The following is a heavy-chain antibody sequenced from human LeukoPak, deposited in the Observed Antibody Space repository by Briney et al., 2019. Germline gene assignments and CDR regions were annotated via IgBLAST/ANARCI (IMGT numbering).Heavy chain of an antibody. CDR1: GFTFSSCS. CDR2: ISSSSSTI. J-gene: IGHJ6*03. V-gene: IGHV3-48*02. D-gene: IGHD1-26*01. Sequence: PGGSLRPSCAASGFTFSSCSMNWARQAPGKGLEWVSYISSSSSTIYYADSVKGRFTISRDNAKNSLYLQMNSLRDEDTAVYYCARAKVSYSPLYYYYYMDVWGKGTTVTVSS. CDR3: ARAKVSYSPLYYYYYMDV.